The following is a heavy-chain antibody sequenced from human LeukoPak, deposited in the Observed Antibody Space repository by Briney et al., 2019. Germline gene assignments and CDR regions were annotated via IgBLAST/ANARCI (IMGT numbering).Heavy chain of an antibody. V-gene: IGHV3-53*01. CDR3: ARDSEGDGYNFDT. J-gene: IGHJ5*02. D-gene: IGHD5-24*01. CDR1: GFAINTNY. CDR2: TYFGGTT. Sequence: PGGSLRLSCVASGFAINTNYMNWVRQAPGKELEWVSITYFGGTTYYADSVKGRFTISRDNSKNTLYLQMNSLGADDTAVYYCARDSEGDGYNFDTWGRGTLVTVSS.